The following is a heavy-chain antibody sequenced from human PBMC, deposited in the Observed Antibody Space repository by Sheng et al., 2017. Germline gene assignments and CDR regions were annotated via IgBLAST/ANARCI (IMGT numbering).Heavy chain of an antibody. Sequence: QMQLQESGPGLVKPSETLSLTCTVSGGSISSSTYYWGWIRQPPGKGLEWIGSIYYRGNTYHNPSLKSRVTISVDTSKNQFSLKLSSVTAADTAVYYCARDSSGYYTKLDYWGQGTLVTSPQ. CDR1: GGSISSSTYY. J-gene: IGHJ4*02. V-gene: IGHV4-39*07. CDR3: ARDSSGYYTKLDY. CDR2: IYYRGNT. D-gene: IGHD3-22*01.